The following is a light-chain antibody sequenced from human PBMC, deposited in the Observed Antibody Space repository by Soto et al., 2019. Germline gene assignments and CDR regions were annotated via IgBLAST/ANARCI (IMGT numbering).Light chain of an antibody. Sequence: QSVLTQPPSVSGAPGQRVTISCTGSSSNIGAGYDVHWYQQFPGTAPKLLIYANNNRPSGVPDRFSASKSGTSASLAITGLQADDEADYYCQSYGTNLRVVFGTGTKLTVL. CDR2: ANN. J-gene: IGLJ1*01. CDR1: SSNIGAGYD. CDR3: QSYGTNLRVV. V-gene: IGLV1-40*01.